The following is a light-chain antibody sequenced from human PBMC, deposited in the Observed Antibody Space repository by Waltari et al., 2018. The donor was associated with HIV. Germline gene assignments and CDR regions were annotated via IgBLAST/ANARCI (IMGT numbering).Light chain of an antibody. CDR3: QQRSSWPRGT. V-gene: IGKV3-11*01. Sequence: EIVLTQSPATLSLSPGERATLSCRARQSVSSNYLAWYQHNPGQAPRLLIYDAFNRATGIPARFSGSGSGTDFTLTIGSLEPEDSALYYCQQRSSWPRGTFGQGTKLEIK. J-gene: IGKJ2*02. CDR2: DAF. CDR1: QSVSSNY.